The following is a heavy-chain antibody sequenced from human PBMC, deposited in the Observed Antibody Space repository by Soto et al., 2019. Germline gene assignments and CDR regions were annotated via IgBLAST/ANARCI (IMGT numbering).Heavy chain of an antibody. V-gene: IGHV3-53*01. CDR2: IYSGGTT. J-gene: IGHJ4*02. CDR1: GFTVSSNY. CDR3: AREGAPYDSSAAGY. D-gene: IGHD3-22*01. Sequence: SLRLSCAASGFTVSSNYMSWVRQAPGKGLEWVSVIYSGGTTYYADSVKGRFTISRDNSKNTLYLQMNSLRAEDTAVYYCAREGAPYDSSAAGYWGQGTLVTVS.